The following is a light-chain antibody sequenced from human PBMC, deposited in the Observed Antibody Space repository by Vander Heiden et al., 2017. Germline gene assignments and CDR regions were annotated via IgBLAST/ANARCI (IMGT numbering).Light chain of an antibody. Sequence: QIVLTQSPSPSASLGDSVKLTCTQSSDHVGDAIAWHPQQPAKAPRYLIMLNGECNHTKGDGIPDRFSGSKFGAGHDLTISSLHAEDDADYSCQTGDTGIRVFGGGTTLTV. CDR1: SDHVGDA. CDR2: LNGECNH. J-gene: IGLJ3*02. V-gene: IGLV4-69*01. CDR3: QTGDTGIRV.